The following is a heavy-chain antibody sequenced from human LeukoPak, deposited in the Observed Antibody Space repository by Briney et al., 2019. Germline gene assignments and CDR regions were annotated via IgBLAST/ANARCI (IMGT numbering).Heavy chain of an antibody. CDR1: GYSFTSYW. J-gene: IGHJ3*02. D-gene: IGHD3-10*01. CDR2: LYPGDSDT. CDR3: TCSYYDGSGIHHAFDS. Sequence: GESLKISWKGSGYSFTSYWIGWVRQMPGKGVEWMGILYPGDSDTRYSPPFQGQVTISADKSIRTAYLQWSSLKASDTALYYFTCSYYDGSGIHHAFDSWGQGTMVTVSS. V-gene: IGHV5-51*01.